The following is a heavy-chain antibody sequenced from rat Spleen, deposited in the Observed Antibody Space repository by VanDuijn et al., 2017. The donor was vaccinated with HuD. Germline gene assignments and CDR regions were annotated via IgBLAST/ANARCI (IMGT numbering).Heavy chain of an antibody. J-gene: IGHJ3*01. CDR3: ARRPGYGFAY. Sequence: EVELVESGGGLVQPGRSLKLSCAASGFTFSNYGMHWIRQAPTKGLEWVASITTGITNTYYRDPVKGRFTISRDNAKSTLYLQMDSLRSEDTATYYCARRPGYGFAYWGQGTLVTVSS. V-gene: IGHV5S13*01. CDR1: GFTFSNYG. D-gene: IGHD1-4*01. CDR2: ITTGITNT.